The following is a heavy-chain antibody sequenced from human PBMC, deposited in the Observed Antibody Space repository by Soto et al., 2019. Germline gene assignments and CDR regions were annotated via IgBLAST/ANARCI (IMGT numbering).Heavy chain of an antibody. CDR1: GGSFSGYY. D-gene: IGHD3-10*01. Sequence: PSETLSLTCAVYGGSFSGYYWSWIRQPPGKGLEWIGEINHSGSTNYNPSLKSRVTISVDTSKNQFSLKLSSVTAADTAVYYCARGLQLPWFGEYPYYYYGMDVWGQGTTVTVSS. CDR3: ARGLQLPWFGEYPYYYYGMDV. J-gene: IGHJ6*02. V-gene: IGHV4-34*01. CDR2: INHSGST.